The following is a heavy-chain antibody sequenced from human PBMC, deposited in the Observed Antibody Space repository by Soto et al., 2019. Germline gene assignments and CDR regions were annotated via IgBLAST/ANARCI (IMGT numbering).Heavy chain of an antibody. CDR2: ISGSGTNT. V-gene: IGHV3-23*01. D-gene: IGHD5-12*01. J-gene: IGHJ4*02. CDR3: ATDSSPYSSYYAFEY. CDR1: GFTFSSYV. Sequence: EVRLLESGGGLIQPGGSLRLSCAASGFTFSSYVMSWVRQAPGTGLEWVSGISGSGTNTYYADSVKGRFTNARDNSKNTMYTPMTSLRAKDTGEYYGATDSSPYSSYYAFEYWGEGTHVTVSS.